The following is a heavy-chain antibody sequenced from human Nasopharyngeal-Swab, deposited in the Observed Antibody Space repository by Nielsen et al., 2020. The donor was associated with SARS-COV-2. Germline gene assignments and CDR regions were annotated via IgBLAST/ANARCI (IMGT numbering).Heavy chain of an antibody. CDR1: GFTFSDYY. D-gene: IGHD4-17*01. CDR3: AGGQGTVTTYYYYGMDV. Sequence: GGSLRLSCAASGFTFSDYYMAWVRQAPGKGLEWLSYISTSGRSTDSADSVKGRFTISRDNSKNTLYLQMNSLRAEDTAVYYCAGGQGTVTTYYYYGMDVWGQGTTVTVSS. CDR2: ISTSGRST. V-gene: IGHV3-11*04. J-gene: IGHJ6*02.